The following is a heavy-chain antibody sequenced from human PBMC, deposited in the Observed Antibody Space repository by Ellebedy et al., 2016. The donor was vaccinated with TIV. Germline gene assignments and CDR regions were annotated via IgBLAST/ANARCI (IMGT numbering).Heavy chain of an antibody. V-gene: IGHV3-21*01. J-gene: IGHJ4*02. CDR1: GFTFSIYS. CDR3: ARADGSGLTESLPIDY. Sequence: PGGSLRLSCTTSGFTFSIYSMNWVRQAPGKGLEWVSSISSSSTFIHYTDSVKGRFTISRDNAKNSLFLQMNGLTDDDTGVYFCARADGSGLTESLPIDYWGPGTLVTVSS. D-gene: IGHD3-10*01. CDR2: ISSSSTFI.